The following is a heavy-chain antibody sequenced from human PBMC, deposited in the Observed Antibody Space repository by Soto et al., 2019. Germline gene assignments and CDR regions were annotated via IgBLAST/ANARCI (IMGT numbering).Heavy chain of an antibody. CDR1: GYSFTSYW. D-gene: IGHD3-9*01. Sequence: GESLKISCKGSGYSFTSYWISWVRQMPGKGLEWMGRIDPSDSYTNYSPSFQGHVTISADKSISTAYLQWSNLKTSDTAMYYCARLDYDISTGAMDKWGQGALVDVSS. CDR3: ARLDYDISTGAMDK. V-gene: IGHV5-10-1*01. CDR2: IDPSDSYT. J-gene: IGHJ4*02.